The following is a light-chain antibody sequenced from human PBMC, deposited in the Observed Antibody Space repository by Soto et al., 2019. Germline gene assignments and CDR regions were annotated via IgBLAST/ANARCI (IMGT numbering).Light chain of an antibody. CDR1: QSVSNN. CDR2: GAF. V-gene: IGKV3-15*01. CDR3: QQCNNWPLT. J-gene: IGKJ1*01. Sequence: EILMTQSPATLSVSPGERATLSCRASQSVSNNLVWYQQKPGQAPRLLIYGAFTRATGIPARFSGSGSGTEFTLTISSLQSEDFAVYYCQQCNNWPLTFGQGTKVDI.